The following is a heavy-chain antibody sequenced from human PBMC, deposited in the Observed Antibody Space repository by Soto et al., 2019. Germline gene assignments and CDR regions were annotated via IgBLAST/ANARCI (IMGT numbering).Heavy chain of an antibody. Sequence: SETLSLTCTVSGGSISSSSYYWGWIRQPPGKGLGWIGSIYYSGSTYYNPSLKSRVTISVDTSKNQFSLKLSSVTAADTAVYYCARSRIRYSGSHQVSPFDYWGQGTLVTVSS. CDR1: GGSISSSSYY. D-gene: IGHD1-26*01. CDR2: IYYSGST. V-gene: IGHV4-39*01. CDR3: ARSRIRYSGSHQVSPFDY. J-gene: IGHJ4*02.